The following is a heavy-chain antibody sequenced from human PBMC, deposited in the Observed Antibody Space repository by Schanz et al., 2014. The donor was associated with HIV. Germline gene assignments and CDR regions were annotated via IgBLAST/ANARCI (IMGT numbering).Heavy chain of an antibody. V-gene: IGHV1-69*01. CDR2: ILRLSGTP. D-gene: IGHD3-16*02. J-gene: IGHJ4*02. CDR1: GDTVDNYV. CDR3: ARDKDYTWATYRFPDS. Sequence: QVQLVQSGAEVKKPGSSVKVSCTASGDTVDNYVISWVRQALGQGPEWMGGILRLSGTPTYAQEFQDRVTITADESTNTAYLELRSLRSGDTAIYYCARDKDYTWATYRFPDSWGQGTVVTVSS.